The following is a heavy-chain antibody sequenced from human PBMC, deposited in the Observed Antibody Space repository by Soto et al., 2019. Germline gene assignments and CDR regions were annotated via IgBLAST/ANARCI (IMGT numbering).Heavy chain of an antibody. V-gene: IGHV3-23*01. CDR1: GFPFSSYA. Sequence: EVQLLESGGGLVQPGGSLRLSCAASGFPFSSYAMSWVRQAPGKGLEWVSAISGSGGSTYYADSVKGRFTISRDNSKNALYLQMTGLRAEDRVVYYCAEVFEVASDISWFDPWGQGTLVTVSS. CDR2: ISGSGGST. J-gene: IGHJ5*02. D-gene: IGHD3-3*01. CDR3: AEVFEVASDISWFDP.